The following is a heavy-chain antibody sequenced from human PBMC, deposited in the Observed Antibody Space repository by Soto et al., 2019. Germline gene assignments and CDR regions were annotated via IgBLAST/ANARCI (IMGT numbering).Heavy chain of an antibody. CDR2: IYDTGISGYTPST. CDR1: GGSITSSY. V-gene: IGHV4-59*01. Sequence: SETLSLTCTVSGGSITSSYWSWIRRPPGKGLEWIAYIYDTGISGYTPSTSYNPSLKSRVTMSVDTSRSQSSLKLTSVTAADTAVYYCARGEDAFFYYGLDVWGQGITVTVSS. J-gene: IGHJ6*02. CDR3: ARGEDAFFYYGLDV.